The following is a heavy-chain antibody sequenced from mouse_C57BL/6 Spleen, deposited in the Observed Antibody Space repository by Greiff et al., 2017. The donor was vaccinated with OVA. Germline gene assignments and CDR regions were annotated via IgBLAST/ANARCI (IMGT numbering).Heavy chain of an antibody. J-gene: IGHJ4*01. V-gene: IGHV1-69*01. CDR3: ARMESSYAMDY. D-gene: IGHD1-1*01. Sequence: VQLQQPGAELVMPGASVKLSCKASGYTFTSYWMHWVKQRPGQGLEWIGEIDPSDSYTNYNQKFKGKSTLTVDKSSSTAYMQLSSLTSEDSAVYYCARMESSYAMDYWGQGTSVTVSS. CDR2: IDPSDSYT. CDR1: GYTFTSYW.